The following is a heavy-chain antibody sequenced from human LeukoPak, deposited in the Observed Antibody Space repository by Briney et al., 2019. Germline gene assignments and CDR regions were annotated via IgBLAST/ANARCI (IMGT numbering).Heavy chain of an antibody. CDR2: ISWNSGSI. Sequence: PGGSLRLSCAASGFTFDDYAMHWVRQAPGKGLEWVSGISWNSGSIGYADSVKGRFTISRDNAKNSLYLQMNSLRAEDTALYYCVKDLMGPYSYGLDYWGQGTLVTVSS. V-gene: IGHV3-9*01. D-gene: IGHD5-18*01. J-gene: IGHJ4*02. CDR1: GFTFDDYA. CDR3: VKDLMGPYSYGLDY.